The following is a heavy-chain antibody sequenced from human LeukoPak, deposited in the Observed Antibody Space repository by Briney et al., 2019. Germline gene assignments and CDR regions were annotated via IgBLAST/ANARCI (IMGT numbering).Heavy chain of an antibody. CDR1: GGTFSSYA. CDR2: IIPILGIA. D-gene: IGHD2-15*01. Sequence: SVKVSCKASGGTFSSYAISWVRQAPGQGLEWMGRIIPILGIANYAQKFQGRVTITADKSTSTAYMELSGLRPEDTAVYYCPSLYCSGGSCYHYYFDYWGQGTLVTVSS. CDR3: PSLYCSGGSCYHYYFDY. J-gene: IGHJ4*02. V-gene: IGHV1-69*04.